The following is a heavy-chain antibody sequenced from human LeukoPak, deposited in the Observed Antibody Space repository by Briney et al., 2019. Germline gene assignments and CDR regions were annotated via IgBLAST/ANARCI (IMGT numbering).Heavy chain of an antibody. Sequence: ASVKVSCKASGYTFTGYYMHWVRQAPGQGLEWMGWINPNSGGTNYAQKFQGRVTMTRDTSISTAYMELSRLRSDDTAVYYCARDLISWGTTVTSDYWGQGTLVTVSS. V-gene: IGHV1-2*02. CDR1: GYTFTGYY. CDR2: INPNSGGT. D-gene: IGHD4-17*01. J-gene: IGHJ4*02. CDR3: ARDLISWGTTVTSDY.